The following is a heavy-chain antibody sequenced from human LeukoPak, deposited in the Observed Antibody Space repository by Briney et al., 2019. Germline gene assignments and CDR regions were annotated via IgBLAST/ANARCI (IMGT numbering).Heavy chain of an antibody. CDR1: GGTFSSYA. D-gene: IGHD6-13*01. Sequence: SVKVSCKASGGTFSSYAISWVRQAPGQGLEWMGGIIPIFGTANYAQKFQGRVTITTDESTSTAYMELSSLKASDTAMYYCARLAAAFEYFQHWGQGTLVTVSS. V-gene: IGHV1-69*05. J-gene: IGHJ1*01. CDR2: IIPIFGTA. CDR3: ARLAAAFEYFQH.